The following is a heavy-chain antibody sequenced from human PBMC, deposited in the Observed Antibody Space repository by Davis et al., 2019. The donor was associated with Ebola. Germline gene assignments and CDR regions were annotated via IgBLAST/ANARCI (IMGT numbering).Heavy chain of an antibody. D-gene: IGHD3-10*01. Sequence: GESLKISCAASGFTFSSYGMHWVRQAPGKGLEWVAVTSYDGSNKYYADSVKGRFTISRDNSKNTLYLQMNSLRAEDTAVYYCAKDSKLLWFGELLYPTSEGMDVWGKGTTVTVSS. V-gene: IGHV3-30*18. J-gene: IGHJ6*04. CDR1: GFTFSSYG. CDR2: TSYDGSNK. CDR3: AKDSKLLWFGELLYPTSEGMDV.